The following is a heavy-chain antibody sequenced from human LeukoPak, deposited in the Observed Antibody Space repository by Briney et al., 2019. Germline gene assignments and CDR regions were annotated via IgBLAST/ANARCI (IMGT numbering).Heavy chain of an antibody. D-gene: IGHD2-2*01. CDR1: GFTFWSHS. CDR3: ARDPHIVVEPSDRVYFLDS. V-gene: IGHV3-21*01. Sequence: GGSLRPSCEASGFTFWSHSMTWVRQAPGKGLEWVSSINTYGNYIYYADSLKGRLTISRDNAKNSLYLQMNSLRAEDTALYYCARDPHIVVEPSDRVYFLDSWGQGTLVTVSS. J-gene: IGHJ4*02. CDR2: INTYGNYI.